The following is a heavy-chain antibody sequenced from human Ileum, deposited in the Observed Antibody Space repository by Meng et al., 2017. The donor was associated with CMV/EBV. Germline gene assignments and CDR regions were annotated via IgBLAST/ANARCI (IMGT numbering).Heavy chain of an antibody. CDR2: INHSGST. CDR3: ATRRTPYGDYEYFQH. CDR1: GGSFSGYY. J-gene: IGHJ1*01. D-gene: IGHD4-17*01. Sequence: VQLQQWGAGLLKPSETLSLTCAVYGGSFSGYYWNWIRQPPGRGLEWIGEINHSGSTNYNPSLKSRVTISVDTSKNQFSLKLSSVTAADTAVYYCATRRTPYGDYEYFQHWGQGTLVTVPS. V-gene: IGHV4-34*01.